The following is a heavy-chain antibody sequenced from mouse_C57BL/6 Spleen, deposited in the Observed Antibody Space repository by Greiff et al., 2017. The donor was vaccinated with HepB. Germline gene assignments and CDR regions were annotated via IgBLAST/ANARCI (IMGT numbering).Heavy chain of an antibody. Sequence: VQLQESGPELVKPGASVKISCKASGYAFSSSWMNWVKQRPGKGLEWIGRIYPGDGDTNYNGKFKGKATLTADKSSSTAYMQLSSLTSEDSAVYFGAREDRTWYFDVWGTGTTVTVSS. D-gene: IGHD2-14*01. V-gene: IGHV1-82*01. J-gene: IGHJ1*03. CDR1: GYAFSSSW. CDR3: AREDRTWYFDV. CDR2: IYPGDGDT.